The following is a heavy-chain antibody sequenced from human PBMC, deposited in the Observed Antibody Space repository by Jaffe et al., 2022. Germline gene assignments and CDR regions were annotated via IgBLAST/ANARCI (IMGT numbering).Heavy chain of an antibody. Sequence: QVQLQESGPGLVKPSETLSLTCTVSGGSISSYYWSWIRQPPGKGLEWIGYIYYSGSTNYNPSLKSRVTISVDTSKNQFSLKLSSVTAADTAVYYCARSSYSSSWYSYYFDYWGQGTLVTVSS. CDR3: ARSSYSSSWYSYYFDY. CDR2: IYYSGST. V-gene: IGHV4-59*01. D-gene: IGHD6-13*01. J-gene: IGHJ4*02. CDR1: GGSISSYY.